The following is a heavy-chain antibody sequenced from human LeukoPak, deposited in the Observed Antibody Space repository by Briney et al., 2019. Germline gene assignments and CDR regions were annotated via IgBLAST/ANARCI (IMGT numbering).Heavy chain of an antibody. CDR2: INPNSGGT. D-gene: IGHD3-3*01. CDR1: GYTFTGYY. V-gene: IGHV1-2*02. Sequence: ASVKVSCKASGYTFTGYYMHWVRQAPGQGLEWMGWINPNSGGTNYAQKFQGRVTMTRDTSISTAYMELSRLRSDDTAVYYCARDVDFWSGHDYWGQGTLVTVSS. CDR3: ARDVDFWSGHDY. J-gene: IGHJ4*02.